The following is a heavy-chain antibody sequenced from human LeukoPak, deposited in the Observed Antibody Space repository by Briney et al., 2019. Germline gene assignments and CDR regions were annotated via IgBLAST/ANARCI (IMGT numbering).Heavy chain of an antibody. V-gene: IGHV1-2*02. Sequence: GASVKVSCKASGYTFTGYYMHWVRQASGQGLEWMGWINPNNGDTKYAQKFQGRVTMTTDTSISTAYMELSRLKSDDTAVYYCAREQIMGNTSYNWFEPWGQGTQVTVSS. CDR3: AREQIMGNTSYNWFEP. D-gene: IGHD1-26*01. CDR2: INPNNGDT. J-gene: IGHJ5*02. CDR1: GYTFTGYY.